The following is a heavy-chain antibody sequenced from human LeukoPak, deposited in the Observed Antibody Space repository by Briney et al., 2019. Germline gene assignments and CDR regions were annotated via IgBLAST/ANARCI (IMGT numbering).Heavy chain of an antibody. D-gene: IGHD5-12*01. V-gene: IGHV1-2*02. Sequence: ASVKVSCKASGGTFSSYAISWVRQAPGQGLEWMGWINPNSGGTNYAQKFQGRVTMTRDTSISTAYMELGRLRSDDTAVYYCARDRSGYGHFDYWGQGTLVTVSS. CDR2: INPNSGGT. J-gene: IGHJ4*02. CDR3: ARDRSGYGHFDY. CDR1: GGTFSSYA.